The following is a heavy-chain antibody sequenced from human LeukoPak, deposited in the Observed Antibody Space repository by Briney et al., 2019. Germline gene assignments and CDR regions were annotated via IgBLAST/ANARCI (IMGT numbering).Heavy chain of an antibody. V-gene: IGHV4-59*01. CDR1: GAPICSYH. Sequence: SETLSLTCTVSGAPICSYHWVGPRHPQGREREGIGYIYYSGSTNYTPSLKSRVTISVDTSKNQFSLKLSSVTAADTAVYYCARGGVAAAGTFDYWGQGTLVTVSS. J-gene: IGHJ4*02. CDR3: ARGGVAAAGTFDY. CDR2: IYYSGST. D-gene: IGHD6-13*01.